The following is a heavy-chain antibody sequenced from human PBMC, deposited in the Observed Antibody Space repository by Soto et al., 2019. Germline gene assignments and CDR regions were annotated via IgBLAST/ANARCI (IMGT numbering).Heavy chain of an antibody. Sequence: QAQVVESGGGVVQTGRSLRLTCAVSGFTFSTYAIHWVRQAPGKGLDWVAVISFDGSDKYFADSVKGRFTLSRDDSQNTVYLQMNSVRAEDTAVYYCVREYCSGGSCSSSYFGMDVWGQGTTVTVSS. CDR1: GFTFSTYA. CDR3: VREYCSGGSCSSSYFGMDV. CDR2: ISFDGSDK. V-gene: IGHV3-30*04. D-gene: IGHD2-15*01. J-gene: IGHJ6*02.